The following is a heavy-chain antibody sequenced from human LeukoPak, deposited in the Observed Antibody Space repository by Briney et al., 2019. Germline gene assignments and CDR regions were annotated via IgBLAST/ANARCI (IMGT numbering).Heavy chain of an antibody. Sequence: ASVKVSCKASGYTFTGYYMHWVRQAPGQGLEWMGWINPNSGGTNYAQKFQGRVTMTRDTSISTAYMELSRLRSDDTAVCYCASGRDYYGSGSSYTWFDPWGQGTLVTVSS. CDR2: INPNSGGT. V-gene: IGHV1-2*02. CDR3: ASGRDYYGSGSSYTWFDP. CDR1: GYTFTGYY. D-gene: IGHD3-10*01. J-gene: IGHJ5*02.